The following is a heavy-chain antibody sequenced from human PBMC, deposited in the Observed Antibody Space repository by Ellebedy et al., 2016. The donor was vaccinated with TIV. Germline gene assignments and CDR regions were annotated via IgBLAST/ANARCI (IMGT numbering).Heavy chain of an antibody. D-gene: IGHD2-8*01. V-gene: IGHV2-70*01. CDR3: ARVYCTNGVVDY. Sequence: TLSLXCTVSGGSVSSGSYYWSWIRQPPGKALEWLALIDWDDDKYYSTSLKTRLTISKDTSKNQVVLTMTNMDPVDTATYYCARVYCTNGVVDYWGQGTLVTVSS. CDR1: GGSVSSGSYY. CDR2: IDWDDDK. J-gene: IGHJ4*02.